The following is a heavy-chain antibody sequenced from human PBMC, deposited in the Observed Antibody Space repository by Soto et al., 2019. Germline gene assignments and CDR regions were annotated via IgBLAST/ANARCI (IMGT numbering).Heavy chain of an antibody. CDR3: AKGSYYDSSGYYGPDFDY. D-gene: IGHD3-22*01. V-gene: IGHV3-43*01. J-gene: IGHJ4*02. CDR1: GFTFDDYT. Sequence: PGGSLRLSCAASGFTFDDYTMHWVRQAPGKGLEWVSLISWDGGSTYYADSVKGRFTVSRDNSKNSLYLQMNSLSTEDTALYYSAKGSYYDSSGYYGPDFDYWGQGTLVTVSS. CDR2: ISWDGGST.